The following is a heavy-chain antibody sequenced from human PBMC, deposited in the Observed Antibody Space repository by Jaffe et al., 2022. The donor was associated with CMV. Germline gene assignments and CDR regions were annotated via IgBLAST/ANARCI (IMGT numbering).Heavy chain of an antibody. CDR2: IKSKTDGGTT. D-gene: IGHD3-22*01. CDR3: TTDQEYYYERYYFDY. CDR1: GFTFSNAW. Sequence: EVQLVESGGGLVKPGGSLRLSCAASGFTFSNAWMSWVRQAPGKGLEWVGRIKSKTDGGTTDYAAPVKGRFTISRDDSKNTLYLQMNSLKTEDTAVYYCTTDQEYYYERYYFDYWGQGTLVTVSS. V-gene: IGHV3-15*01. J-gene: IGHJ4*02.